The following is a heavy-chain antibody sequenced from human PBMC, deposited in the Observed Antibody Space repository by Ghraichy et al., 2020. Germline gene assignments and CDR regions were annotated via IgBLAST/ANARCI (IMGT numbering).Heavy chain of an antibody. CDR1: EFSVGDNY. J-gene: IGHJ4*02. Sequence: GESLNISCAASEFSVGDNYMTWVRQAAGQGLEWVSHLYGDGTTAYADSVKGRFAISRDNSKNMLFLHMNGLRVEDTAVYYCAGKQTGLDYWVQGILVTVSS. V-gene: IGHV3-53*01. D-gene: IGHD6-13*01. CDR2: LYGDGTT. CDR3: AGKQTGLDY.